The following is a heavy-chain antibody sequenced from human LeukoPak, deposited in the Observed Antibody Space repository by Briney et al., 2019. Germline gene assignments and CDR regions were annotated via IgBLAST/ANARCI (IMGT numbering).Heavy chain of an antibody. V-gene: IGHV1-2*06. CDR3: ATPLSNAAFDY. J-gene: IGHJ4*02. D-gene: IGHD6-25*01. CDR2: INPNSGGT. CDR1: GYTFTGYY. Sequence: ASVKVSCKASGYTFTGYYMHWVRQAPGQGLEWMGRINPNSGGTNYAQKFQGRVTITRDTSISTAYMELSRLRSDDTAVYYCATPLSNAAFDYWGQGTLVTVSS.